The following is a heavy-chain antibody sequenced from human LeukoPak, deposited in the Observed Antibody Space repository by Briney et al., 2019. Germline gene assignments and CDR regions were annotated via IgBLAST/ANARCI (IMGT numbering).Heavy chain of an antibody. CDR2: TSHDERNK. CDR3: AKGDEGGAYRTDF. V-gene: IGHV3-30*15. D-gene: IGHD1-14*01. Sequence: GGSLRLSCVASGISLRSYSVHWVRQAPGKGLEWVALTSHDERNKKYADSVRGHCTISRDNSRDTVYLQLSNLRDEDTAVYYCAKGDEGGAYRTDFWGPGTRVTVSS. J-gene: IGHJ4*02. CDR1: GISLRSYS.